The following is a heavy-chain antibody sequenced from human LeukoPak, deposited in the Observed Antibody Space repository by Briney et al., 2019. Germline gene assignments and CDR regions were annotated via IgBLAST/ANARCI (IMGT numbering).Heavy chain of an antibody. V-gene: IGHV5-51*01. CDR2: IHPGDSET. CDR3: ARRLGATQPYFDF. D-gene: IGHD1-26*01. Sequence: PGESLKISCKVSGYRFTSYWIGWVRQMPGKGLECMGIIHPGDSETRYSPSFQGQVTISADKYISTAYLQWSGLKAADTAMYYCARRLGATQPYFDFWGQGALVTVSS. J-gene: IGHJ4*02. CDR1: GYRFTSYW.